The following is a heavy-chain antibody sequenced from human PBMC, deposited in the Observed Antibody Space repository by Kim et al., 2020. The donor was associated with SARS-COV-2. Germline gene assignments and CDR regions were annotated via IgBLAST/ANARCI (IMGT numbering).Heavy chain of an antibody. CDR3: AHSGWPYEYFQH. D-gene: IGHD6-19*01. CDR1: GGSFSGYY. CDR2: INHSGST. J-gene: IGHJ1*01. V-gene: IGHV4-34*01. Sequence: SETLSLTCAVYGGSFSGYYWSWIRQPPGKGLEWIGEINHSGSTNYNPSLKSRVTISVDTSKNQFSLKLSSVTAADTAVYYCAHSGWPYEYFQHWGQGTL.